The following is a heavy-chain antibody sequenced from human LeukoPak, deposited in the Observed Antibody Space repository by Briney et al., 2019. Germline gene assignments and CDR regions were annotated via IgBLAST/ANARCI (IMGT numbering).Heavy chain of an antibody. CDR3: AREDQWLEDY. Sequence: PSETLSLACTVSGGSISSGGYYWSWIRQHPGKGLEWIGYIYYSGSTYYNPSLKSLITMSVDTSKNQFSLKLTSVTAADTAVYYCAREDQWLEDYWGQGTLVTVSS. D-gene: IGHD5-12*01. CDR2: IYYSGST. J-gene: IGHJ4*02. CDR1: GGSISSGGYY. V-gene: IGHV4-31*01.